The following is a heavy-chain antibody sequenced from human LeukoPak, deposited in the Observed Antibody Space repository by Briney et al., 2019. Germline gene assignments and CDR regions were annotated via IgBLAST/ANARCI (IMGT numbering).Heavy chain of an antibody. CDR1: GFTVPSTF. CDR2: ISNTENT. Sequence: PGGSLRLSCAASGFTVPSTFMNWVRQAPGRGLEWVSLISNTENTFYADSVKGRFTISRDSSKNTVYLQMNSLRAEDTAVYYCAKGANMWFGELSYWGQGTLVTVSS. D-gene: IGHD3-10*01. J-gene: IGHJ4*02. CDR3: AKGANMWFGELSY. V-gene: IGHV3-66*01.